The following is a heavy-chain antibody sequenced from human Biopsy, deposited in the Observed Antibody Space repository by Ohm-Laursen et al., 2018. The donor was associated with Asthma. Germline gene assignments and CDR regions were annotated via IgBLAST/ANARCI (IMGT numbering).Heavy chain of an antibody. D-gene: IGHD4-17*01. CDR1: GYSLTDLS. J-gene: IGHJ4*02. CDR2: HDHGEGGT. Sequence: ATVKISCKFSGYSLTDLSMHWVRQAPGQGLEWMGGHDHGEGGTVNARRFQGRVTMTEDTSTDTAYMELSSLSSDDTAVYYCASDFPKDYVRYNFQFWGQGTLVTVSS. CDR3: ASDFPKDYVRYNFQF. V-gene: IGHV1-24*01.